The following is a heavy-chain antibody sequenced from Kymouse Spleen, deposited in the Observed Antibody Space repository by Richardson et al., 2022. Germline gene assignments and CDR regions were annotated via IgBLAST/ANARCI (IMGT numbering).Heavy chain of an antibody. CDR3: ARRLNRDSSGWYPFDY. D-gene: IGHD6-19*01. J-gene: IGHJ4*02. CDR1: GGSISSSSYY. V-gene: IGHV4-39*01. Sequence: QLQLQESGPGLVKPSETLSLTCTVSGGSISSSSYYWGWIRQPPGKGLEWIGSIYYSGSTYYNPSLKSRVTISVDTSKNQFSLKLSSVTAADTAVYYCARRLNRDSSGWYPFDYWGQGTLVTVSS. CDR2: IYYSGST.